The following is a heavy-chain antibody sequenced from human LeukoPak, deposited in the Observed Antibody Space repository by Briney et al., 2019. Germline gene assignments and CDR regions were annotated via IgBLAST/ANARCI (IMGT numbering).Heavy chain of an antibody. J-gene: IGHJ4*02. CDR3: ARQRKGPFDY. V-gene: IGHV4-39*01. Sequence: SGTLSLTCTVSGGSISSSSYYWGWIRQPPGKGLEWIGSIYYSGSTYYNPSLKSRVTISVDTSKNQFSLKLSSVTAADTAVYYCARQRKGPFDYWGQGTLVTVSS. CDR2: IYYSGST. CDR1: GGSISSSSYY.